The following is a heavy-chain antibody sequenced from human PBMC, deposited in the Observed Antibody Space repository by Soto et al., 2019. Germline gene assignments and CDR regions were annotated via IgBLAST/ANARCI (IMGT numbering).Heavy chain of an antibody. V-gene: IGHV3-74*01. Sequence: AGGSLRLSCAASGFTFSSYWMHWVRQAPGKGLVWVSRINSDGSSTSYADSVKGRFTISRDNAKNTLYLQMNSLRAEDTAVYYCARRRHYYDSSGYFDAFDIWGQGTMVTVSS. J-gene: IGHJ3*02. CDR1: GFTFSSYW. D-gene: IGHD3-22*01. CDR3: ARRRHYYDSSGYFDAFDI. CDR2: INSDGSST.